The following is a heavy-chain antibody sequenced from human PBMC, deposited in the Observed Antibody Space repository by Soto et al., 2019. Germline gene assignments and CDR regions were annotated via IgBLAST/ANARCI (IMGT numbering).Heavy chain of an antibody. Sequence: QVQLVQSGAEVKKPGSSVKVSCKASGGTFSSYAISWVRQAPGQGLEWMGGIIPIFGTANYAQKFQGRVTITADESTRTAYRELSSLRSEDTAVYYCARAPLTTKYYYYYYGMDVWGQGTTVTVSS. CDR2: IIPIFGTA. V-gene: IGHV1-69*01. D-gene: IGHD4-17*01. CDR3: ARAPLTTKYYYYYYGMDV. J-gene: IGHJ6*02. CDR1: GGTFSSYA.